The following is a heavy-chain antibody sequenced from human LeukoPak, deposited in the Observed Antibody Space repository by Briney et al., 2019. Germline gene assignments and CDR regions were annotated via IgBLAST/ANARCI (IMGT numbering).Heavy chain of an antibody. J-gene: IGHJ3*02. CDR1: GGSISSYY. D-gene: IGHD3-3*01. Sequence: TSETLSLTCTVSGGSISSYYWSWIRQPPGKGLEWIGYIYYSGSTNYNPSLKSRVTISVDTSKNQFSLKLSSVTAADTAVYYCARNDFWSGYDAFDIWGQGTMVTVSS. CDR2: IYYSGST. V-gene: IGHV4-59*01. CDR3: ARNDFWSGYDAFDI.